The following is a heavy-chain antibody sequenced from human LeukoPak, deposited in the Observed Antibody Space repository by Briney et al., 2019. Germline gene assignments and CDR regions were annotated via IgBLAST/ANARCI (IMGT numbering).Heavy chain of an antibody. D-gene: IGHD5-12*01. Sequence: GGSLRLSCAASGFTFSSYGMHWVRQAPGKGLEWVAFIRYDGSNKYYADSVKGRFIISRDNSKNTLYLQMNSLRAEDTAVYYCAKDTVKVTTIRRVPHYMDVWGKGTTVTISS. CDR1: GFTFSSYG. CDR3: AKDTVKVTTIRRVPHYMDV. V-gene: IGHV3-30*02. J-gene: IGHJ6*03. CDR2: IRYDGSNK.